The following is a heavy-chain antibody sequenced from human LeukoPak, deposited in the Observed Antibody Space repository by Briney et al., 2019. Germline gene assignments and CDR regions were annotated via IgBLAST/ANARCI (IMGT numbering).Heavy chain of an antibody. CDR3: APYSSGWFDY. Sequence: SETLSLTCTVSGGSISSSSYYWGWIRQPPGKGLEWIGSIYYSGSTYYNPSLKSRVTISVDTSKNQFSLKLSSVTAADTAVYYCAPYSSGWFDYWGQGTLVTVSS. D-gene: IGHD6-19*01. V-gene: IGHV4-39*01. CDR2: IYYSGST. CDR1: GGSISSSSYY. J-gene: IGHJ4*02.